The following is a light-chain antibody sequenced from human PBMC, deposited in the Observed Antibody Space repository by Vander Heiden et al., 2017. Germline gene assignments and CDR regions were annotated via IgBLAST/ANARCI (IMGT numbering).Light chain of an antibody. Sequence: EIVLTQSPGTLSFSPGERATLSCSASQSVSSSYLAWYQQKPGQAPRLLIYGASSRATGIPDRFSGSGSGTDFTLTISRLEPEDFAVYYCQQYGSSSWTFGQGTKVEIK. CDR2: GAS. CDR1: QSVSSSY. CDR3: QQYGSSSWT. V-gene: IGKV3-20*01. J-gene: IGKJ1*01.